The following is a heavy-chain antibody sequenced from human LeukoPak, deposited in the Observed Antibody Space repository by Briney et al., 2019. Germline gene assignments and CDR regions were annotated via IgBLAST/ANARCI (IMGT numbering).Heavy chain of an antibody. V-gene: IGHV3-21*01. J-gene: IGHJ4*02. CDR1: GFTFSSYA. D-gene: IGHD6-13*01. CDR2: ISGSSSYI. CDR3: ARLMAAAGFDY. Sequence: GGSLRLSCAASGFTFSSYAMSWVRQAPGKGLEWVSAISGSSSYIYYADSVKGRFTISRDDAKNSLYLQMNSLRAEDTAVYYCARLMAAAGFDYWGQGTLVTVSS.